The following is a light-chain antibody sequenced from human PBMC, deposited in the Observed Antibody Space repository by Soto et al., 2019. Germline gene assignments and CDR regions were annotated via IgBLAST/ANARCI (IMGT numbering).Light chain of an antibody. CDR1: QSGGNW. J-gene: IGKJ1*01. CDR3: AERHLPWT. Sequence: EIVLTQSPATVSLSPEERATLSCTAIQSGGNWLAWYQHKAGQAPRLLIYDSYNRATGIQPRLSGSGSGTDFTLTISSLEPEDFAFFYGAERHLPWTVGQGTMVAIK. V-gene: IGKV3-11*01. CDR2: DSY.